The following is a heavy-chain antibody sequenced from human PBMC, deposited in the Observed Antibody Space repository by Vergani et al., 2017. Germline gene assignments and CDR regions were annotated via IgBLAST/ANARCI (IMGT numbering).Heavy chain of an antibody. CDR2: TRNKANSYTT. V-gene: IGHV3-72*01. D-gene: IGHD3-10*01. CDR1: GFTFSDHY. Sequence: EVQLVESGGGLVQPGGSLRLSCAASGFTFSDHYMDWVRQAPGKGLEWVGRTRNKANSYTTEYAAYVRGRVTMSRDDSKYSMDLQMNSLKTEDTAVYYWAGVPVGGKGDGYYYYCGMDVWGQGSTVTVS. J-gene: IGHJ6*02. CDR3: AGVPVGGKGDGYYYYCGMDV.